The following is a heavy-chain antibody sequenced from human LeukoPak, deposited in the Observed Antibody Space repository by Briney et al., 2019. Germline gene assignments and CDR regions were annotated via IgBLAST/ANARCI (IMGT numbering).Heavy chain of an antibody. V-gene: IGHV3-7*01. CDR3: ARDIVVVPAAIEATARKNYYYYGMDV. Sequence: PGGSLRLSCAASGFTFSSYWMSWVRQAPGKGLEWVANIKQDGSEKYYVDSVKGRFTISRDNAKNSLYLQMNSLRAEDTAVYYCARDIVVVPAAIEATARKNYYYYGMDVWGQGTTVTVSS. D-gene: IGHD2-2*01. CDR1: GFTFSSYW. CDR2: IKQDGSEK. J-gene: IGHJ6*02.